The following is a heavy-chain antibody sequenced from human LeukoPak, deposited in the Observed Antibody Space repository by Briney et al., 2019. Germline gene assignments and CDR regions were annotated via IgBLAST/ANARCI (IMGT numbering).Heavy chain of an antibody. V-gene: IGHV3-21*01. CDR3: ATVIAYRGYMDV. CDR2: ISSSSSYT. Sequence: GGSLRLSCAASGFTFSTYRMNWVRQAPGKGLEWVSSISSSSSYTYYADSVKGRFTISRDNAKNSLYLLMNSLRAEDTAVYYCATVIAYRGYMDVWGKGTTVTVSS. J-gene: IGHJ6*03. D-gene: IGHD6-13*01. CDR1: GFTFSTYR.